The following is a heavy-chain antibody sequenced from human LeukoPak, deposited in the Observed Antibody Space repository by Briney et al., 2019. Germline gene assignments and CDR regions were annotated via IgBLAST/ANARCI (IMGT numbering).Heavy chain of an antibody. CDR1: GFTFSSYW. D-gene: IGHD6-13*01. CDR2: IKQDGSEK. J-gene: IGHJ1*01. CDR3: AKDPGRLPGIAAAGTEH. V-gene: IGHV3-7*01. Sequence: PGGSLRLSCAASGFTFSSYWMSWVRQAPGKGLEWVANIKQDGSEKYYVDSVKGRFTISRDNAKNSLYLQMNSLRAEDTAVYYCAKDPGRLPGIAAAGTEHWGQGTLVTVSS.